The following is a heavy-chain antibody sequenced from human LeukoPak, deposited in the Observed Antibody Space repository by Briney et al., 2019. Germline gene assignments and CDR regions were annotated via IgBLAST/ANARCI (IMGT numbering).Heavy chain of an antibody. V-gene: IGHV4-39*01. D-gene: IGHD1-26*01. CDR2: IHYSGST. Sequence: SETLSLTCAVSGASISGSGYYWGWIRQPPGKGLEWIGNIHYSGSTYYNASLQSRVTISIDTSKNQFSLRLKSVTAADTAMYYCAKSGGYGLIDYWGQGTLVTVSS. J-gene: IGHJ4*02. CDR1: GASISGSGYY. CDR3: AKSGGYGLIDY.